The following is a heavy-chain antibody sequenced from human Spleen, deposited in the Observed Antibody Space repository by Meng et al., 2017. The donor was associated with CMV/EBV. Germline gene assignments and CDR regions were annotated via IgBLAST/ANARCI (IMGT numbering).Heavy chain of an antibody. J-gene: IGHJ4*02. CDR1: GYTFTGYY. V-gene: IGHV1-46*01. D-gene: IGHD5-12*01. CDR2: INPSGGST. CDR3: ARGNKRYYRGSYYFDY. Sequence: ASVKVSCKASGYTFTGYYMHWVRQAPGQGLEWMGIINPSGGSTRYAQKFQARVTMTRDTSASTVYMELSSLRSEDTAVYFCARGNKRYYRGSYYFDYWGQGTLVPSPQ.